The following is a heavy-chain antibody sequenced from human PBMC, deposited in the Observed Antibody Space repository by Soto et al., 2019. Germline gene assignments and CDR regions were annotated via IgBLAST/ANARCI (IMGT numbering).Heavy chain of an antibody. V-gene: IGHV4-39*01. Sequence: SETLSLTCTVSGGSISSSSYYWGWIRQPPGKGLEWIGSIYYSGSTYYNPSLKSRVTISVDTSKNQFSLKLSSVTAADTAVYYCARLGRHYDFWSGYYHNWFDPWGQGTLVTV. J-gene: IGHJ5*02. D-gene: IGHD3-3*01. CDR3: ARLGRHYDFWSGYYHNWFDP. CDR1: GGSISSSSYY. CDR2: IYYSGST.